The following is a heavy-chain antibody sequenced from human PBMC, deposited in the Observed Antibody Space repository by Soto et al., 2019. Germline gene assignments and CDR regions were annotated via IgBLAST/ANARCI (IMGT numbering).Heavy chain of an antibody. CDR2: INHSGST. J-gene: IGHJ4*02. V-gene: IGHV4-34*01. Sequence: SETLSLTCAVYGGSFSGYYWSWIRQPPGKGLEWIGEINHSGSTNYNPSLKSRVTISEDTSKNQFSLKLSSVTAADTAVYYCASGGPSGANGAMVRGVISYWGQGTLVTVSS. D-gene: IGHD3-10*01. CDR3: ASGGPSGANGAMVRGVISY. CDR1: GGSFSGYY.